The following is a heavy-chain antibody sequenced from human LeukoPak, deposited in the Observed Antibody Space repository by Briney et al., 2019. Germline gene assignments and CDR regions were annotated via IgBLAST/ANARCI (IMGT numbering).Heavy chain of an antibody. Sequence: GASVKVSCKASGYTFTSYDINWVRQATGQGLGWMGCIKPNSGNTCYAQKFKGRFTMTRNTSMSTPYMELSSLRSEDTAVYYCARRGRIAARPPNENWFDPWGQGTLVTVSS. CDR3: ARRGRIAARPPNENWFDP. CDR1: GYTFTSYD. CDR2: IKPNSGNT. D-gene: IGHD6-6*01. J-gene: IGHJ5*02. V-gene: IGHV1-8*01.